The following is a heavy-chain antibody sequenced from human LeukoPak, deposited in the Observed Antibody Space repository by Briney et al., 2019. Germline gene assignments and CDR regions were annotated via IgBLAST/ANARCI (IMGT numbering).Heavy chain of an antibody. D-gene: IGHD3-22*01. V-gene: IGHV3-48*03. CDR3: ARETRDSSGFGAFDI. CDR1: GFSFSTSE. CDR2: ISTTGSGI. Sequence: GGSLRLSCVASGFSFSTSEMSWVRQAPGKGLEWLSYISTTGSGIIYAVSVKGRFTMSRHNAKHSLFLQMNSLRAEDTAVYYCARETRDSSGFGAFDIWGRGTMVTVSS. J-gene: IGHJ3*02.